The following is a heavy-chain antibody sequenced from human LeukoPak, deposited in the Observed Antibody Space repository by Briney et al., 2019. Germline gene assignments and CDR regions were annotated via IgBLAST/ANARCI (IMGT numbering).Heavy chain of an antibody. CDR2: IIPIFGTA. Sequence: GSSVKVSCKASGGTFSSYAISWVRQAPGQGLEWMGGIIPIFGTANYAQKFQGRVTITADESTSTAYMELSSLRSEDAAVYYCARVGAGAARWSAPGGKETLVTVPS. CDR3: ARVGAGAARWSAP. J-gene: IGHJ5*02. CDR1: GGTFSSYA. V-gene: IGHV1-69*01. D-gene: IGHD6-19*01.